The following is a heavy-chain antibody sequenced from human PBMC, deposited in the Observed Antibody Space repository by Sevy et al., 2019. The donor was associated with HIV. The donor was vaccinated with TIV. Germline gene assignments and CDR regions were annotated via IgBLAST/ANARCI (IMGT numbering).Heavy chain of an antibody. Sequence: GESLKISCAASGFTFSSYAMSWVRQAPGNGLEWVSAISGSGGSTYYADSVKGRFTISRDNSKNTLYLQMNSLRAEDTAVYYCAKRYCGGDCYGGGFDYWGQRTLVTVSS. V-gene: IGHV3-23*01. CDR1: GFTFSSYA. J-gene: IGHJ4*02. D-gene: IGHD2-21*02. CDR3: AKRYCGGDCYGGGFDY. CDR2: ISGSGGST.